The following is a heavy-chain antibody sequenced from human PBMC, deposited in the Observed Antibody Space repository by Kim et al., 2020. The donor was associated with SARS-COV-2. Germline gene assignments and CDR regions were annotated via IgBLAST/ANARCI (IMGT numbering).Heavy chain of an antibody. J-gene: IGHJ5*02. CDR3: AREWQGWFDP. V-gene: IGHV4-31*02. CDR2: GST. Sequence: GSTHYNPSLKSRVTISVDTSKNQFSLKLSSVTAADTAVYYCAREWQGWFDPWGQGTLVTVSS.